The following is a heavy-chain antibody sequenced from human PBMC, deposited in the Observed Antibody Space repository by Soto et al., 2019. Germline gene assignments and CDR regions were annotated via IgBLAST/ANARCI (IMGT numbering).Heavy chain of an antibody. V-gene: IGHV4-59*12. Sequence: SETLSLTCTVSGGSISSYYWSWIRQPPGKGLEWIGYIYYSGSPNYNPSLKSRVTISVDTSKNQFSLKLSSVTAADTAVYYCARIAAAGTSIDYWGQGTLVTVSS. CDR3: ARIAAAGTSIDY. D-gene: IGHD6-13*01. J-gene: IGHJ4*02. CDR2: IYYSGSP. CDR1: GGSISSYY.